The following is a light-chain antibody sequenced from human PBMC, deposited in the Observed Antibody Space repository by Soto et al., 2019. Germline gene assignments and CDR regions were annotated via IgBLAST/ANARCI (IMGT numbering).Light chain of an antibody. J-gene: IGKJ5*01. CDR1: QGISNS. Sequence: DIQMTQSPPSLSASVGDRVTITCRASQGISNSLAWYQQKPGKVPKLLIYAASTLQSGLPYRFSGSGSGTEFTITISGLQPEDVATYYCQKYNSAPLTFGQGTRLEIK. CDR3: QKYNSAPLT. CDR2: AAS. V-gene: IGKV1-27*01.